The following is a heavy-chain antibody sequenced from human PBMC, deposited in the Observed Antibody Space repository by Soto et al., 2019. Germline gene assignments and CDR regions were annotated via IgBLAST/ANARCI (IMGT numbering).Heavy chain of an antibody. D-gene: IGHD1-1*01. CDR2: IYYSGST. J-gene: IGHJ5*02. Sequence: QVQLQESGPGLVKPSETLSLTCTVSGGSISSYYWSWIRQPPGKGLEWIGYIYYSGSTNYNPSLKSRGTISVAPPKHPFSLELSSVTAANTAVYYCARLRRVRAVPPSLYWFDPWGQGTLVTVSS. V-gene: IGHV4-59*08. CDR1: GGSISSYY. CDR3: ARLRRVRAVPPSLYWFDP.